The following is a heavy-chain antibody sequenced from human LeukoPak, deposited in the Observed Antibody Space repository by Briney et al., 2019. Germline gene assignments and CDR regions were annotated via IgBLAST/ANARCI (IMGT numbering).Heavy chain of an antibody. Sequence: ASVKVSCKASGYTFTDYYIHWVRQAPGQGLEWMGWINPNGSGTNYAQKFQGRVTMTRDTSINTAYMELSRLRSDDTAVYYCAREGRSNYVRDWFDPWGQGTLVTVSS. J-gene: IGHJ5*02. D-gene: IGHD4-11*01. CDR3: AREGRSNYVRDWFDP. V-gene: IGHV1-2*02. CDR2: INPNGSGT. CDR1: GYTFTDYY.